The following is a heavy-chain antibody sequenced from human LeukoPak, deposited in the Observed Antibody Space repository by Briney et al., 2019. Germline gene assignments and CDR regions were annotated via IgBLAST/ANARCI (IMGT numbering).Heavy chain of an antibody. CDR1: GFTFRSFV. V-gene: IGHV3-30*04. J-gene: IGHJ4*02. CDR2: ISYEGGSNK. CDR3: SKERPEEYYASGSYFDY. Sequence: GGSLRLSCAASGFTFRSFVMHWVRQAPGKGLEWVAAISYEGGSNKYYADSVKGRFTISRDNSKYTVYLEMNSLRVEDTAMYYCSKERPEEYYASGSYFDYWAREPWSPSPQ. D-gene: IGHD3-10*01.